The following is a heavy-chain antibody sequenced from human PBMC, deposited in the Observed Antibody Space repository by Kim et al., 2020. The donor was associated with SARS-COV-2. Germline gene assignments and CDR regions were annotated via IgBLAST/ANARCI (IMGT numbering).Heavy chain of an antibody. J-gene: IGHJ3*02. CDR1: GGTFSSYA. D-gene: IGHD2-15*01. Sequence: SVKVSCKASGGTFSSYAISWVRQAPGQGLECMGGIIPIFGTANYAQKFQGRVTITADESTSTAYMELSSLRSEDTAVYYCAREEGYCSGGSCYPNAFDIWGQGTMVTVSS. CDR3: AREEGYCSGGSCYPNAFDI. CDR2: IIPIFGTA. V-gene: IGHV1-69*13.